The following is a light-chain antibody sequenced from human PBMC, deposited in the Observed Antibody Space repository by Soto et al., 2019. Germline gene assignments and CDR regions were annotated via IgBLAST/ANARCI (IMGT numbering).Light chain of an antibody. V-gene: IGKV3-20*01. CDR3: QQYGDSPLT. Sequence: DIVLTQSPGTLSLSPGDRATLSCRASQSVSTSYLAWYQQKPGQAPRLLIYGASSRATGIPDRFSGSGSGTDFTLTISGLEPEDFAVYYCQQYGDSPLTFGQGTKVDIK. CDR1: QSVSTSY. J-gene: IGKJ1*01. CDR2: GAS.